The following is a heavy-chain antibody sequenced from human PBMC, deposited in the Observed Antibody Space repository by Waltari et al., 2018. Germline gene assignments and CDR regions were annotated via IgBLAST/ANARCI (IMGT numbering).Heavy chain of an antibody. V-gene: IGHV3-11*06. J-gene: IGHJ4*02. CDR1: GFTFSDFY. D-gene: IGHD3-10*01. CDR2: ISTSSSYI. CDR3: ARGGSGPNYY. Sequence: QVQLVESGGDLVKPGGSLTLSCAASGFTFSDFYMSWIRQAQGKGLEWISYISTSSSYITYAASVRGRFTISRDNAKNLVYLHMNSLRVEDTGVYYCARGGSGPNYYWGQGTLVTVSS.